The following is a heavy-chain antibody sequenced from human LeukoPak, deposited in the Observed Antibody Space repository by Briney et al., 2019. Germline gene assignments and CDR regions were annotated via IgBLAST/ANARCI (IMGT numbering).Heavy chain of an antibody. CDR2: IKSKTDGGTT. CDR1: GFTFSNAW. D-gene: IGHD3-22*01. CDR3: YSSYYDSSGYYVFDY. J-gene: IGHJ4*02. V-gene: IGHV3-15*01. Sequence: PGGSLRLSCAASGFTFSNAWMSWVRQAPGKGMEWVGRIKSKTDGGTTDYAAPVKGRFTISRDDSKNTLYLQMNSLKTEDTAVYYCYSSYYDSSGYYVFDYWGQGTLVTVSS.